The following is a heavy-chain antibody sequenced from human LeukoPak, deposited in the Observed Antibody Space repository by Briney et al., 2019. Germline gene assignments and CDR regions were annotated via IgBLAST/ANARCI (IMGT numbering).Heavy chain of an antibody. D-gene: IGHD3-9*01. CDR2: IDYSGST. CDR3: ARLSGYSKGGYFDY. CDR1: GDSVSSGRYY. Sequence: SETRSLTCTVSGDSVSSGRYYWGWIRQPPGKGPEWIGSIDYSGSTSYNPSLKTRVTMSVDTSNNHFSLKLSSVTAADTAVYYCARLSGYSKGGYFDYWGQGTLVTVSS. V-gene: IGHV4-39*02. J-gene: IGHJ4*02.